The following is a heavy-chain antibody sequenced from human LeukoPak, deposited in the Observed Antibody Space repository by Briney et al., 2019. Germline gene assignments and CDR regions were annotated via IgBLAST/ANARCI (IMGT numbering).Heavy chain of an antibody. J-gene: IGHJ4*02. V-gene: IGHV3-30-3*01. CDR1: GFTFSSYA. Sequence: GGSLRLSCAASGFTFSSYAMHWVRQAPGKGLEWVAVISYDGSNKYYADSVKGRFTISRDNSKNTLYLQMNSLRAEDTAVYYCARVIATKGSGSTDFDYWGQGTLVTVSS. D-gene: IGHD3-10*01. CDR3: ARVIATKGSGSTDFDY. CDR2: ISYDGSNK.